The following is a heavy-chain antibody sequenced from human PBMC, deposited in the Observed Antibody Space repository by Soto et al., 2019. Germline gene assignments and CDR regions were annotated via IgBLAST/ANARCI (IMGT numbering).Heavy chain of an antibody. CDR1: GYTLTGYY. CDR3: ARGGPSSSVARHYNNHYLDI. CDR2: INPNSGAT. J-gene: IGHJ6*03. Sequence: QVQLVQSGAEVKKPGASVRVSCMASGYTLTGYYIHWVRQAPGQGLEWMAWINPNSGATNYAQKFQGAVTLTRDTSVNTAYMDLSRLTSDDTAVYYCARGGPSSSVARHYNNHYLDIWGKGTPVTVSS. D-gene: IGHD4-4*01. V-gene: IGHV1-2*02.